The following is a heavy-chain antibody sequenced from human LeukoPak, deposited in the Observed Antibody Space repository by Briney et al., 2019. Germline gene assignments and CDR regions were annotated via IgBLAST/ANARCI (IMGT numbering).Heavy chain of an antibody. V-gene: IGHV1-69*01. J-gene: IGHJ4*02. CDR2: IIPIFGTA. CDR1: GGTFSSYA. D-gene: IGHD2-15*01. Sequence: SVKVSCKASGGTFSSYAISWVRQAPGQGLEWMGGIIPIFGTANYAQKFQGRVTITADESTGTAYMELSSLRSEDTAVYYCARVPYCSGGSCLLRGYYFDYWGQGTLVTVSS. CDR3: ARVPYCSGGSCLLRGYYFDY.